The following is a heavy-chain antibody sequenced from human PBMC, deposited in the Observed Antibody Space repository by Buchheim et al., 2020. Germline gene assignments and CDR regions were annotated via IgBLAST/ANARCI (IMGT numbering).Heavy chain of an antibody. Sequence: QVQLQESGPGLVKPSETLSLTCTVSGGSISTYYWNWIRQSPGKGLEWIGYVYYSGNTNYNPSLNSRVTMSVDTSKNQSSLHLRSVTAADTAVYYCARDRLRNWFDSWGQGTL. V-gene: IGHV4-59*12. D-gene: IGHD4-17*01. J-gene: IGHJ5*01. CDR2: VYYSGNT. CDR3: ARDRLRNWFDS. CDR1: GGSISTYY.